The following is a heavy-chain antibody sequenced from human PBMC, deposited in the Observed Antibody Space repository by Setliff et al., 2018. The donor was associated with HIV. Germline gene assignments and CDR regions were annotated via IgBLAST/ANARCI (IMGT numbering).Heavy chain of an antibody. V-gene: IGHV4-61*09. CDR2: IYTSGST. Sequence: PSETLSLTCTVSGGSISSGSYYWSWIRQPAGKGLEWIGHIYTSGSTNYNPSLKSRVTISVGTSKNQFSLKLSSVTSADTAVSYCAALGATSDAFDIWGQGTMVTGS. D-gene: IGHD1-26*01. J-gene: IGHJ3*02. CDR1: GGSISSGSYY. CDR3: AALGATSDAFDI.